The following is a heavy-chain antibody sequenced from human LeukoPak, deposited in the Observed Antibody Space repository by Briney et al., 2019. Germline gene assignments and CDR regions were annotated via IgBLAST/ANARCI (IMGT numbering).Heavy chain of an antibody. CDR3: ARLGSASWYFDL. CDR1: GGSISSYY. V-gene: IGHV4-59*01. D-gene: IGHD3-10*01. J-gene: IGHJ2*01. CDR2: IYYSGST. Sequence: KASETLSLTCTVSGGSISSYYWSWIRQPAGKGLEWIAYIYYSGSTSYNPSLKSRVTISLDTSKNQLSLKLNSVTAADTAVYYYARLGSASWYFDLWGRGPLVTVSS.